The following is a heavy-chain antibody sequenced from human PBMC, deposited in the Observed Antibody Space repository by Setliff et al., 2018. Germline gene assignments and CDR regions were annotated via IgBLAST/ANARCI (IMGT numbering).Heavy chain of an antibody. CDR3: ARGPYNIYDRSGYGFTNWFDP. Sequence: SETLSLTCAVSGYSISSAYYWGWIRQPPGKGLEWIGSLKYSGSTYYNPSLKSRVTISVDTSKKQFSLKLSSVTAADTAVYYCARGPYNIYDRSGYGFTNWFDPWGQGILVTVSS. CDR1: GYSISSAYY. D-gene: IGHD3-22*01. CDR2: LKYSGST. J-gene: IGHJ5*02. V-gene: IGHV4-38-2*01.